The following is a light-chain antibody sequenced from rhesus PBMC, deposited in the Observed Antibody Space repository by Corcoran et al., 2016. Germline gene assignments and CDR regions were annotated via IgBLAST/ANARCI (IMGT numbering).Light chain of an antibody. J-gene: IGKJ4*01. CDR3: QQHNSYPLT. CDR1: ENVNNY. Sequence: DIQMTQSPSSLSASVGDRVTITCRARENVNNYLNWYQQKPGKAPKLLIYKSSTLQSEVPSRFSGSGSGTDFTLTISSLQPEDFAIYYCQQHNSYPLTFGGGTKVEIK. V-gene: IGKV1-74*01. CDR2: KSS.